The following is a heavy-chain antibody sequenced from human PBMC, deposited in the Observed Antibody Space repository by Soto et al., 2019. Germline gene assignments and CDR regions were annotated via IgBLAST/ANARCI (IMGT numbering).Heavy chain of an antibody. J-gene: IGHJ6*02. CDR2: IYPGDSDT. V-gene: IGHV5-51*01. CDR3: AASIFYYGMDV. CDR1: VYRFTNYW. Sequence: GESLKISCKASVYRFTNYWIGWVRQMPGEGLEWMGIIYPGDSDTSYSPSFQGQVTISADKSISTVYLQWSSLRASDTAMYYCAASIFYYGMDVWGQGTTVTVSS.